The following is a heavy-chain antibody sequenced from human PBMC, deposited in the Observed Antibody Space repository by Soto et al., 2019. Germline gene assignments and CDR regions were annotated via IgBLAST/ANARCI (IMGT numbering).Heavy chain of an antibody. V-gene: IGHV1-3*01. CDR1: GYTFTSYA. Sequence: ASVKVSCKASGYTFTSYAMHWVRQAPGQRLEWMGWINAGNGNTKYSQKFKGRVTITRDTSASTAYMELSSLRSEDTAVYYCARDALRYCSSTSCPHDYYYYYMDVWGKGTTVTVSS. D-gene: IGHD2-2*01. CDR3: ARDALRYCSSTSCPHDYYYYYMDV. CDR2: INAGNGNT. J-gene: IGHJ6*03.